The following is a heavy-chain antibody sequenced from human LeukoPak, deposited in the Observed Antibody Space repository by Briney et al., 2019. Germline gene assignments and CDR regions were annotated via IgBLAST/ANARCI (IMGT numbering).Heavy chain of an antibody. J-gene: IGHJ5*02. CDR1: GFTISTYG. CDR3: AKAGHPLVYCSSATCYMGS. CDR2: ISGGTT. V-gene: IGHV3-23*01. Sequence: GGSLRLSCAASGFTISTYGMSWVRQAPGKGLEWVSSISGGTTYYADSVKGRFTISRDNSKNTLYLQMNSLRAEDSAVYYCAKAGHPLVYCSSATCYMGSWGQGTLVTVSS. D-gene: IGHD2-2*02.